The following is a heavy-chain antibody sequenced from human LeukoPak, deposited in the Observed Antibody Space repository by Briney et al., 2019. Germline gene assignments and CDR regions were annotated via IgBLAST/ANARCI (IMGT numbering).Heavy chain of an antibody. CDR1: GFTFSSYS. Sequence: GGSLRLSCAASGFTFSSYSMNWVRQGPGKGLVWVSRINTDGSSTAYADSVKGRFTISRDNAKNTLYLQMNSLKNEDTAVYYCAKDRVWNSFDSWGQGTLVTVSS. CDR3: AKDRVWNSFDS. V-gene: IGHV3-74*01. CDR2: INTDGSST. D-gene: IGHD1-1*01. J-gene: IGHJ4*02.